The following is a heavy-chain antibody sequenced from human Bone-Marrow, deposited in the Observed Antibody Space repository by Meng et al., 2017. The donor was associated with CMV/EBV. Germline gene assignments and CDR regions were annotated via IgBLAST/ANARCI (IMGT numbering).Heavy chain of an antibody. Sequence: TFTGYYLHWVRPAPQAPGQGPEWMGWINPNSGATNYAQKFQGRVTMTRDTSISTGYMELSGLKPDDTAVYYCARGYIVGTTTAWSDPWGQGTLVTVSS. V-gene: IGHV1-2*02. CDR1: TFTGYY. J-gene: IGHJ5*02. CDR2: INPNSGAT. CDR3: ARGYIVGTTTAWSDP. D-gene: IGHD1-26*01.